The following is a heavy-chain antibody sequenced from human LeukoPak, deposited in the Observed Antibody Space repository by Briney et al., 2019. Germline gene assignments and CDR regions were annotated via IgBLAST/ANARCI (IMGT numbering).Heavy chain of an antibody. CDR1: GGSISSSNFY. Sequence: SETLSLTCTVSGGSISSSNFYWGWIRHPPGKGLEWIGSMYDSGSTYYNPSLKSRVTISVDTSKNQFSLKLTSVTAADTAVYYCAWFTYYDYVVTWGQGTLVTVSS. CDR2: MYDSGST. D-gene: IGHD3-16*01. J-gene: IGHJ5*02. CDR3: AWFTYYDYVVT. V-gene: IGHV4-39*01.